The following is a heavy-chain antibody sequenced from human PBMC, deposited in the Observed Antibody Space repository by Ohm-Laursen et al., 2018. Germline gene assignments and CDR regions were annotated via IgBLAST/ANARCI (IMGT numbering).Heavy chain of an antibody. CDR3: ARGLWWFDP. Sequence: SETLSLTCTVSGYSISSGYFWGWIRQPPGKGLEWIGTICHSGSTYYNPSLKSRVTISVDTSKNQFSLNLISVTAADTALYYCARGLWWFDPWGQGTLVTVSS. CDR2: ICHSGST. J-gene: IGHJ5*02. V-gene: IGHV4-38-2*02. CDR1: GYSISSGYF.